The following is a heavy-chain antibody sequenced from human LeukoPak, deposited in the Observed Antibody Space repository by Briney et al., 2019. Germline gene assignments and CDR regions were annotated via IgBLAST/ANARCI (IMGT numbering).Heavy chain of an antibody. CDR1: GYTLTELS. V-gene: IGHV1-24*01. D-gene: IGHD3-16*02. CDR2: FDPEDGET. CDR3: ATHPVTFGGVIGDDAFDI. J-gene: IGHJ3*02. Sequence: SSVKVSCKVSGYTLTELSMHWVRQAPGKGLEWMGGFDPEDGETIYAQKFQGRVTMTVDTSTDTAYMELSSLRSEDTAVYYCATHPVTFGGVIGDDAFDIWGQGTMVTVSS.